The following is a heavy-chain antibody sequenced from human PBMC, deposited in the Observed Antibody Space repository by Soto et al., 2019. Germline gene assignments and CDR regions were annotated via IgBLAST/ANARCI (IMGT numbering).Heavy chain of an antibody. CDR1: GYVFSSYG. CDR2: ISPYNGKT. D-gene: IGHD3-22*01. Sequence: ASVKVSCKASGYVFSSYGFSWVRQAPGQGLEWMGWISPYNGKTKYAQKFQARATVTTDTSTTTAYMELRSLRFDDTAVYYCARLHYDTSGYPLGASDIWGQGTMVTVSS. V-gene: IGHV1-18*04. CDR3: ARLHYDTSGYPLGASDI. J-gene: IGHJ3*02.